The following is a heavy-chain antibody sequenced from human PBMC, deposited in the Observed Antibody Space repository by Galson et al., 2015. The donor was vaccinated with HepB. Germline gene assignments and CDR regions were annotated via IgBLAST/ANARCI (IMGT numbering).Heavy chain of an antibody. D-gene: IGHD1-26*01. CDR1: GFTFSSYG. CDR2: IWYDGSNK. CDR3: AKAGVGATLFGY. Sequence: SLRLSCAASGFTFSSYGMHWVRQAPGKGLEWVAVIWYDGSNKYYADSVKGRFTISRDNSKNTLYLQMNSLRAEDTAVYYCAKAGVGATLFGYWGQGTLVTVSS. J-gene: IGHJ4*02. V-gene: IGHV3-33*06.